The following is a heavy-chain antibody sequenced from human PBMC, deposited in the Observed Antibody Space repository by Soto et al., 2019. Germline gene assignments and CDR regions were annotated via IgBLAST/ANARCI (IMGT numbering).Heavy chain of an antibody. CDR3: ARDLSYCGGDCYSAGAFDI. J-gene: IGHJ3*02. V-gene: IGHV1-69*02. CDR1: GGTFSSYT. CDR2: IIPILGIA. D-gene: IGHD2-21*02. Sequence: SVKVSCKASGGTFSSYTISWVRQAPGQGLEWMGRIIPILGIANYAQKFQGRVTITADKSTSTAYMELSSLRSEDTAVYYCARDLSYCGGDCYSAGAFDIWGQGTMVTVSS.